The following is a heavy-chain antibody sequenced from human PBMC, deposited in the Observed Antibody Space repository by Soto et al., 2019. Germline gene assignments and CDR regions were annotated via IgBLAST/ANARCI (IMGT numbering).Heavy chain of an antibody. Sequence: SVKVSCKASGGTFSSYAISWVRQAPGQGLEWMGGIIPIFGTANYAQKFQGRVTITADESTSTAYMELSSLRSEDTAVYYCARGTLRDVVVAAPYYYGMDVWGQGTTVTVSS. J-gene: IGHJ6*02. CDR1: GGTFSSYA. CDR3: ARGTLRDVVVAAPYYYGMDV. CDR2: IIPIFGTA. D-gene: IGHD2-15*01. V-gene: IGHV1-69*13.